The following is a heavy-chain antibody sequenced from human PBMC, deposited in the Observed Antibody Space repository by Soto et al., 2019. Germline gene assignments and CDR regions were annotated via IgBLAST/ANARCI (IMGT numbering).Heavy chain of an antibody. Sequence: GESLKISCKGSGYSFTSYWISWVRQMPGKGLEWMGRIDPSDSYTNYSPSFQGHVTISADKSISTAYLQWSSLKASDTAMYYCAKPAGYSSSWPHNYGMDVWGQGTTVTVPS. D-gene: IGHD6-13*01. CDR2: IDPSDSYT. J-gene: IGHJ6*02. V-gene: IGHV5-10-1*01. CDR3: AKPAGYSSSWPHNYGMDV. CDR1: GYSFTSYW.